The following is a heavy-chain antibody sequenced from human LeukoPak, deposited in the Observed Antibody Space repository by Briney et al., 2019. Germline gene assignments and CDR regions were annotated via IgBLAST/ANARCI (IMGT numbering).Heavy chain of an antibody. CDR3: ARAQVGGPTAGIFDD. Sequence: ASVKVSCKAAGYTFSSFGISWVRQAPGQGLEWMGCICGYNSHIYYAETVQGRVTMTTDNSTSTVYMELTSLRADDTAVYYCARAQVGGPTAGIFDDWCQETLVTAAS. CDR2: ICGYNSHI. J-gene: IGHJ4*02. V-gene: IGHV1-18*01. D-gene: IGHD1-26*01. CDR1: GYTFSSFG.